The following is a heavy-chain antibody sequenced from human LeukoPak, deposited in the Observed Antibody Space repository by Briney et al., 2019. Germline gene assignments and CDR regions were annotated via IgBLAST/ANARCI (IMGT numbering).Heavy chain of an antibody. CDR1: GFTFNSYA. Sequence: GGSLRLSCAASGFTFNSYAMNWVRQAPGKGLEWVSGISGSGSSTYYADSVKGRFTISRDNSKNTLYLQMNNLRAEGTAVYYCAKERIWNVVVVVAAQNFDYWGQGTLVTVSS. V-gene: IGHV3-23*01. CDR3: AKERIWNVVVVVAAQNFDY. D-gene: IGHD2-15*01. J-gene: IGHJ4*02. CDR2: ISGSGSST.